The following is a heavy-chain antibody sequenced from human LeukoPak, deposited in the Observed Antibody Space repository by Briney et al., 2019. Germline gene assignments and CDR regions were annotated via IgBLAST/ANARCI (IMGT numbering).Heavy chain of an antibody. J-gene: IGHJ6*04. CDR2: IYYSGST. Sequence: SETLSLTCTVSGGSISSYYWSWIRQPPGKGLEWVGYIYYSGSTNYNPSLKSRVTISVDPSKNQFSLKLSSVTAADTAVYYCARDKSAAGFWSGYYTGMDVWGKGTTVTVSS. D-gene: IGHD3-3*01. CDR1: GGSISSYY. V-gene: IGHV4-59*01. CDR3: ARDKSAAGFWSGYYTGMDV.